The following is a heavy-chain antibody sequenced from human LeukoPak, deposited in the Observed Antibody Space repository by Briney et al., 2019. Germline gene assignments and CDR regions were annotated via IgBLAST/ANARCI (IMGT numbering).Heavy chain of an antibody. CDR2: FKSRTDGGTT. CDR1: GFTFNNAW. Sequence: PGGSLTPSCAASGFTFNNAWMSWVRQAPGKGLEWVGRFKSRTDGGTTDYVAPVRGRFTISRDDSENMLFLQMNSLTTEDTAVYYCTADLPGGRSLFDYWGQGTLVTVSS. V-gene: IGHV3-15*01. CDR3: TADLPGGRSLFDY. J-gene: IGHJ4*02. D-gene: IGHD1-26*01.